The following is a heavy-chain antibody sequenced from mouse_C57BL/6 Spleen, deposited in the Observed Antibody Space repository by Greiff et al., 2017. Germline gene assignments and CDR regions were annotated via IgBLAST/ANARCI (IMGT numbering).Heavy chain of an antibody. Sequence: EVQLQQSGPELVKPGASVKMSCKASGYTFTDYNMHWVKQSHGKSLEWIGYINPNNGGTSYNQKFKGKATLTVNKSSSTAYMELRSLTSEDAAVYYCARQGIYYDYGGDYWGQGTTLTVSS. CDR1: GYTFTDYN. D-gene: IGHD2-4*01. J-gene: IGHJ2*01. CDR2: INPNNGGT. V-gene: IGHV1-22*01. CDR3: ARQGIYYDYGGDY.